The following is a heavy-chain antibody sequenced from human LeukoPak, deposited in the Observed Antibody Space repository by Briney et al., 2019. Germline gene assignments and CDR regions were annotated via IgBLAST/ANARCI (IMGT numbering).Heavy chain of an antibody. J-gene: IGHJ4*02. CDR2: ISSSSSDK. V-gene: IGHV3-11*06. CDR1: GFTFSDYY. Sequence: GGSLRLSCAASGFTFSDYYMSWIRQTPGKGLEWLSYISSSSSDKNYADSVKGRFTISRDNAKNSLYLQMNSLRAEDTAVYYCARGSRTIELGDDYWGQGTLVTVSS. D-gene: IGHD5-24*01. CDR3: ARGSRTIELGDDY.